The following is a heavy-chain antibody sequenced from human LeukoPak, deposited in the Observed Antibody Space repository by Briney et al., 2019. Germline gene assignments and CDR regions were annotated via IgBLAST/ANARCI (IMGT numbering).Heavy chain of an antibody. V-gene: IGHV3-48*03. CDR3: ARWEIYYGMDV. Sequence: TGGSLRLSCAASGFTFSSYEMNWVRQAPGKELEWVSYISSSGSTIYYADSVKGRFTISRDNAKNSLYLQMNSLRAEDTAVYYCARWEIYYGMDVWGQGTTVTVSS. CDR2: ISSSGSTI. CDR1: GFTFSSYE. J-gene: IGHJ6*02. D-gene: IGHD1-26*01.